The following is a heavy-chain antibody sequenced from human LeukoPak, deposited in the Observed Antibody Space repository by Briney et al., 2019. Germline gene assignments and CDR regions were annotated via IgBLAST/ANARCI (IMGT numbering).Heavy chain of an antibody. D-gene: IGHD2-2*01. CDR1: GFTFDDYA. Sequence: PGGSLRLSCAASGFTFDDYAMHWVRQAPGKGLEWVSGISWNSGSIGYADSVKGRFTISRDNAKNSLYLQMNSLRAEDTALYYCAKDYGYQLLSGTTLDYWGQGTLVTVSS. CDR3: AKDYGYQLLSGTTLDY. V-gene: IGHV3-9*01. CDR2: ISWNSGSI. J-gene: IGHJ4*02.